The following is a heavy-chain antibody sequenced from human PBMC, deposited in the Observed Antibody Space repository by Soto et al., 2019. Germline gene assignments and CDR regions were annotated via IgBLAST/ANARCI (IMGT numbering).Heavy chain of an antibody. J-gene: IGHJ4*02. V-gene: IGHV3-23*01. CDR3: ANGGFGGVLVPFDY. CDR1: RFTFSNYA. CDR2: IDGSGASP. D-gene: IGHD3-16*02. Sequence: GGSLRLSCAASRFTFSNYAMNWVRQAPGKGLEWVSGIDGSGASPYYADSVKGRFTISRDNSKNTLYLQMNSLRAEDTAVYYCANGGFGGVLVPFDYWGQGTLVTVSS.